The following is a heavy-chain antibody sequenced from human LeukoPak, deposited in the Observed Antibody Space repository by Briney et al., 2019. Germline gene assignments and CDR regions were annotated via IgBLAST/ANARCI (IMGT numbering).Heavy chain of an antibody. D-gene: IGHD3-22*01. CDR2: ISGSGGST. Sequence: PGGSLRLSCIASGFTLSSYEMSWIRQAPGKGLEWVSAISGSGGSTYYADSVKGRFTISRDNSKNTLYLQMNSLRAEDTAVYYCAKMYYYDSSGYFRDNWFDPWGQGTLVTVSS. CDR1: GFTLSSYE. V-gene: IGHV3-23*01. CDR3: AKMYYYDSSGYFRDNWFDP. J-gene: IGHJ5*02.